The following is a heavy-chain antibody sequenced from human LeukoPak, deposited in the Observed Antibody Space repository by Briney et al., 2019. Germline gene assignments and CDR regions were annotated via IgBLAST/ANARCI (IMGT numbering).Heavy chain of an antibody. Sequence: SETLSLTCTASGGSISSSSYYWGWLRQPPGTGLEWIGSIYYSGSTYYNPSLKSRVTISVDTSKNQFSLKLSSLTAADTAVYYCARPAGKPKFYWYFDLWGRGTLVTVSS. V-gene: IGHV4-39*01. CDR3: ARPAGKPKFYWYFDL. CDR2: IYYSGST. CDR1: GGSISSSSYY. D-gene: IGHD1-1*01. J-gene: IGHJ2*01.